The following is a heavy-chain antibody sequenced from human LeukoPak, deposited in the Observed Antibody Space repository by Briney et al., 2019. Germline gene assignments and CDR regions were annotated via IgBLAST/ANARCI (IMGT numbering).Heavy chain of an antibody. CDR2: IYYSGST. J-gene: IGHJ3*02. CDR3: ARLSDYVWGSYCPFAFDI. D-gene: IGHD3-16*01. V-gene: IGHV4-59*08. CDR1: GGSISSYY. Sequence: SETLSLTCTVSGGSISSYYWSWIRQPPGKGLEWIGYIYYSGSTNYNPSLKSRVTISVDTSKNQFSLMLSSVTAEDTAVYYCARLSDYVWGSYCPFAFDIWGQGTMVTVSS.